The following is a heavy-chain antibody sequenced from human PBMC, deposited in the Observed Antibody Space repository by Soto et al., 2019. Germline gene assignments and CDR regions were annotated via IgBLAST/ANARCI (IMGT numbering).Heavy chain of an antibody. Sequence: PGGSLRLSCAASGFTFSNYYLSWIRQAPGKGLEWVSYISSSGSTIYYADSVKGRFTISRDNAKNSLYLQMNSLRAEDTAVYYCARDNPDRYYYYYGMDVWGQGTTVTVS. V-gene: IGHV3-11*01. CDR2: ISSSGSTI. CDR1: GFTFSNYY. CDR3: ARDNPDRYYYYYGMDV. J-gene: IGHJ6*02.